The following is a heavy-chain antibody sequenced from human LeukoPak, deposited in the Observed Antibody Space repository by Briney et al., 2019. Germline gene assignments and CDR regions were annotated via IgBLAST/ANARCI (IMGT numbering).Heavy chain of an antibody. CDR3: ARAAIVVVPAAGMDV. CDR2: IWYDGSNK. CDR1: GFTFSSYG. J-gene: IGHJ6*02. Sequence: HPGGSLRLSCAASGFTFSSYGMHWVRQAPGKGLEWAAVIWYDGSNKYYADSVKGRFTISRDNSKNTLYLQMNSLRVEDTAVYYCARAAIVVVPAAGMDVWGQGTTVTVSS. V-gene: IGHV3-33*01. D-gene: IGHD2-2*01.